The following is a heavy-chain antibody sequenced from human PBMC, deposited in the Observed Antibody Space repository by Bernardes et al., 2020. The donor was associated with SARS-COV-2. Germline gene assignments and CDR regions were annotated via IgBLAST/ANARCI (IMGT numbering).Heavy chain of an antibody. CDR1: GYTFTSYG. CDR2: ISAYNGNT. D-gene: IGHD2-15*01. CDR3: ARDLVVAATGGWFDP. J-gene: IGHJ5*02. V-gene: IGHV1-18*04. Sequence: ASVKVSCKASGYTFTSYGISWVRQAPGQGLEWMGWISAYNGNTNYAQKLQGRVTMTTDTSTSTAYMELRSLRSDDTAVYYCARDLVVAATGGWFDPWGQGTLVTGSS.